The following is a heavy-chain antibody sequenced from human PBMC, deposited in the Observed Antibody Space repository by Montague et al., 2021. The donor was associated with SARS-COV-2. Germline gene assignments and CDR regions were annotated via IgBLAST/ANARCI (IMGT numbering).Heavy chain of an antibody. V-gene: IGHV4-34*01. CDR1: GGSFSNYY. CDR3: ARHLRYSGYQYWDY. Sequence: SETLSLTCAISGGSFSNYYWSWIRQPPGKGLEWIGEVNQSGTTIHNPSLKSRVTISVDTSKNQFSLKLSSVTAADTAVYYCARHLRYSGYQYWDYWGQGTLVTVSS. J-gene: IGHJ4*02. D-gene: IGHD5-12*01. CDR2: VNQSGTT.